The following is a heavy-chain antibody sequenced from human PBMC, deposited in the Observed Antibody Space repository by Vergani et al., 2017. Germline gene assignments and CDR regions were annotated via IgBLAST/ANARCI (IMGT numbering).Heavy chain of an antibody. Sequence: QVQLQQWGAGLLKPSETLSLTCAVYGGSFSGYYWSWIRQPPGKGLEWIGEINHSGSTNYNPSLKSRVTISVDTSKNQFSLKLSSVTAADTAVYYCARALYDFWSGYTSFDYWGQGTLVTVSS. J-gene: IGHJ4*02. V-gene: IGHV4-34*01. CDR1: GGSFSGYY. CDR2: INHSGST. CDR3: ARALYDFWSGYTSFDY. D-gene: IGHD3-3*01.